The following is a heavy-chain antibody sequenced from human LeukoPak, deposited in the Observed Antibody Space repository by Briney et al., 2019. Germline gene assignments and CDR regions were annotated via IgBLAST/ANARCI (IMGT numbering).Heavy chain of an antibody. J-gene: IGHJ4*02. V-gene: IGHV4-59*01. Sequence: SDTLSPTCTLSGGSLSSYYWSCIRHPPGQGLEWIGYIYYSGSTNYNPALLSRVTISVDTSKYQCSLKLSSVTAAITAVYYCAGDPPFDNWGQGTLVTVSS. CDR2: IYYSGST. CDR3: AGDPPFDN. CDR1: GGSLSSYY.